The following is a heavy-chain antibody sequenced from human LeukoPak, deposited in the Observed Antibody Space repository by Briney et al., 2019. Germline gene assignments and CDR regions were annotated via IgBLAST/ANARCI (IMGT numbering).Heavy chain of an antibody. CDR2: IYYSGST. V-gene: IGHV4-39*07. J-gene: IGHJ6*03. CDR1: GGSISGSSSY. Sequence: SETLSLTCSVSGGSISGSSSYWGWIRQPPGKGLEWIGSIYYSGSTNYNPSLKSRVTISVDTSKNQFSLKLSSVTAADTAVYYCSAMVYYYYYMDVWGKGTTVTVSS. CDR3: SAMVYYYYYMDV. D-gene: IGHD5-18*01.